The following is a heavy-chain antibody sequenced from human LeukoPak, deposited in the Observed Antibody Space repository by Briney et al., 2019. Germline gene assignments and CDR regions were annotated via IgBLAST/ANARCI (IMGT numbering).Heavy chain of an antibody. Sequence: SETLSLTCTVSGDSISSYYWSWIRQPAGKGLGWIGRIYTSGSTNYNASLKSRVSMSVDTSKNQFSLKLSSVTAADTAVFYCARENSGSYREFDYWGQGTLVTVSS. J-gene: IGHJ4*02. CDR2: IYTSGST. D-gene: IGHD1-26*01. CDR1: GDSISSYY. V-gene: IGHV4-4*07. CDR3: ARENSGSYREFDY.